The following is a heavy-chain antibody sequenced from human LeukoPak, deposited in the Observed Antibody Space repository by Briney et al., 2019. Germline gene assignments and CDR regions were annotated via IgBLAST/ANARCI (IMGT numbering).Heavy chain of an antibody. J-gene: IGHJ3*01. CDR3: ARDPNWGDAFDV. Sequence: SETLSLTCTVSGGSISSYYWSWIRQPPGKGLEWTGYIYYSGSTNYNPSLKSRVTISVDTSKNQFSLKLSSVTAADTAVYYCARDPNWGDAFDVWGQGTMVTVSS. V-gene: IGHV4-59*01. CDR1: GGSISSYY. D-gene: IGHD7-27*01. CDR2: IYYSGST.